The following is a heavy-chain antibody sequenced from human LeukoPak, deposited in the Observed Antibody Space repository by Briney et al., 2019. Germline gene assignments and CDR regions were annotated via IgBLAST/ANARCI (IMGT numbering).Heavy chain of an antibody. V-gene: IGHV1-69*05. CDR2: IIPIFGTA. CDR3: AREDVWSSGYPFDY. D-gene: IGHD3-22*01. J-gene: IGHJ4*02. Sequence: RASVKVSCKASGYTFTSYDINWVRQAPGQGLEWMGRIIPIFGTANYAQKFQGRVTITTDESTSTAYMELSSLRSEDTAVYYCAREDVWSSGYPFDYWGQGTLVTVSS. CDR1: GYTFTSYD.